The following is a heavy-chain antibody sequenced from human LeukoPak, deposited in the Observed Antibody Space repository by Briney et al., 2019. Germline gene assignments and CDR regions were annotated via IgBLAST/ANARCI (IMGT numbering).Heavy chain of an antibody. CDR1: GFSFSNFW. D-gene: IGHD3-9*01. Sequence: PGGSLRLSCAASGFSFSNFWMTWLRQAPGKGLEWVANIRGDESRKYYLDSVTGRFTISRDNAKNSLYLRLNSLRVEDTAVYYCARDPTHYLRYGYFDYWGQGTLVTVSS. CDR3: ARDPTHYLRYGYFDY. CDR2: IRGDESRK. V-gene: IGHV3-7*01. J-gene: IGHJ4*02.